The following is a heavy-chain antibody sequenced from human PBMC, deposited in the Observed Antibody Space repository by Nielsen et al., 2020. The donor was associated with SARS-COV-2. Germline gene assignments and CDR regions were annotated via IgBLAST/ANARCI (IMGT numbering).Heavy chain of an antibody. V-gene: IGHV3-11*01. CDR2: ISSSGSTI. J-gene: IGHJ4*02. D-gene: IGHD1-26*01. CDR1: GFTFSDYY. Sequence: GESLKIPCAASGFTFSDYYMSWIRQAPGKGLEWVSYISSSGSTIYYADSVKGRFTISRDNAKNSLYLQMNSLRAEDTAVYFCARHLWGASNYWGQGTLVTVSS. CDR3: ARHLWGASNY.